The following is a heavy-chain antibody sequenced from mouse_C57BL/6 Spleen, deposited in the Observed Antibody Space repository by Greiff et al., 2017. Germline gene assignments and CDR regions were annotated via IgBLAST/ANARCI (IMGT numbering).Heavy chain of an antibody. J-gene: IGHJ1*03. CDR1: GYTFTDYN. D-gene: IGHD2-5*01. CDR2: INPNNGGT. V-gene: IGHV1-22*01. Sequence: VQLQQSGPELVKPGASVKMSCKASGYTFTDYNMHWVKQSHGKSLEWIGYINPNNGGTRYNQKFKGKATLTVKKSSSTAYMELRSLTSDDSAVYYCAREGAYSNPDWYFDVWGTGTTVTVSS. CDR3: AREGAYSNPDWYFDV.